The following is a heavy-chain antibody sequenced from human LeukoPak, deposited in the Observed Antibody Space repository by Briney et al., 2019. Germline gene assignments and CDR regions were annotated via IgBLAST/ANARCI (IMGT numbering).Heavy chain of an antibody. CDR3: ARGRGWLQDY. V-gene: IGHV4-34*01. J-gene: IGHJ4*02. CDR2: INHSGST. Sequence: PSETLSLTCAVYGGSFSGYYWSWIRQPPGKGLEWIGEINHSGSTNYNPSLKSRVTISVDTSKNQFSLKLSSVTAADTAVYYCARGRGWLQDYWGQGTLVTVSS. CDR1: GGSFSGYY. D-gene: IGHD5-24*01.